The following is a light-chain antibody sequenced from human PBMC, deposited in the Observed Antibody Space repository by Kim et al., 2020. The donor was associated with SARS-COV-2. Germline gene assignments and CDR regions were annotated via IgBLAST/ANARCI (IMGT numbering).Light chain of an antibody. CDR1: RGSSASTY. CDR2: EDN. Sequence: KTVTISGTRCRGSSASTYVQWNQQRPGSAPTTVIYEDNQGPSGVPDRFSGSIDSSSNSASLTISGLKTEDEADYYCQSYDSSNRYVFGTGTKVTVL. V-gene: IGLV6-57*03. J-gene: IGLJ1*01. CDR3: QSYDSSNRYV.